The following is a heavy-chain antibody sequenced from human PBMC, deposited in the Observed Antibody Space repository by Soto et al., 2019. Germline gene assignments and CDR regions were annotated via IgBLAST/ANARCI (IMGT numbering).Heavy chain of an antibody. CDR1: GDSISSSNSH. Sequence: PSETLSLTCTVSGDSISSSNSHWGWTRQPPGKGLEYIGSVYYGGAIFYSGNIYYNPSLKSRVTISVDTSKNQFSLRLSSVTAADTGVYYCVRYDRINMTPYSPEGFHIWGQGTMVTVSS. D-gene: IGHD3-3*02. CDR2: VYYGGAIFYSGNI. J-gene: IGHJ3*02. V-gene: IGHV4-39*01. CDR3: VRYDRINMTPYSPEGFHI.